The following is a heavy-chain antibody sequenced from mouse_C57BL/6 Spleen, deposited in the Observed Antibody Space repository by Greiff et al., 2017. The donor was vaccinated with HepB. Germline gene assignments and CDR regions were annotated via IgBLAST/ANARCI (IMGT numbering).Heavy chain of an antibody. V-gene: IGHV1-82*01. CDR2: IYPGDGDT. Sequence: QVQLKQSGPELVKPGASVKISCKASGYAFSSSWMNWVKQRPGKGLEWIGRIYPGDGDTNYNGKFKGNATLTADKSSSTAYMQLSSRTSEDSAVYFCARSVHYGSSHGYFDVWGTGTTVTVSS. CDR3: ARSVHYGSSHGYFDV. D-gene: IGHD1-1*01. CDR1: GYAFSSSW. J-gene: IGHJ1*03.